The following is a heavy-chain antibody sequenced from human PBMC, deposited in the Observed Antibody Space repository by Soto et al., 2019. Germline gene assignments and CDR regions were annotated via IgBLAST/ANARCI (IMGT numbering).Heavy chain of an antibody. CDR3: ARGGLWTTPFYYMDV. Sequence: ASVKVSCKASGYTFTGYYMRWVRQAPGQGLEWMGWINPNSGGTNYAQKFQGWVTMTRDTSISTAYMELSRLRSDDTAVYYCARGGLWTTPFYYMDVWGKGTTVTVSS. CDR1: GYTFTGYY. J-gene: IGHJ6*03. CDR2: INPNSGGT. V-gene: IGHV1-2*04. D-gene: IGHD3-3*01.